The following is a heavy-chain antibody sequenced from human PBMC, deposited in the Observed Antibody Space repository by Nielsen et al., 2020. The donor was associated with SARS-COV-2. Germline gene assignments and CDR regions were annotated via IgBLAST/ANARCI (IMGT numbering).Heavy chain of an antibody. CDR2: INPSGGST. CDR3: ARDVVVRGVISNHFDY. J-gene: IGHJ4*02. V-gene: IGHV1-46*01. CDR1: GYTFTSYY. D-gene: IGHD3-10*01. Sequence: ASVKVSCKASGYTFTSYYMHWVRQAPGQGLEWMGIINPSGGSTSYAQKFQGRVTMTRDTSTSTVYMELSSLRSEDTAVYYCARDVVVRGVISNHFDYWGQGTLVTVSS.